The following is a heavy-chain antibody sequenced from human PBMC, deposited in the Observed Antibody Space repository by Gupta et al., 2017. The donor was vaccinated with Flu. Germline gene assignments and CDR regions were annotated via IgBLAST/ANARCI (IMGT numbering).Heavy chain of an antibody. Sequence: EVQLVESGGGLVQPGRSLRLSCAASGFTFDDYDDYAMHWVRQAPGKGLEWVSGISWNSGTIDYADSVKGRFTISRDNAKKSLYLQMNSLRVEDTALYYCAKEISQRGNHWGQGTLVTVSS. CDR3: AKEISQRGNH. CDR1: GFTFDDYDDYA. V-gene: IGHV3-9*01. J-gene: IGHJ5*02. CDR2: ISWNSGTI.